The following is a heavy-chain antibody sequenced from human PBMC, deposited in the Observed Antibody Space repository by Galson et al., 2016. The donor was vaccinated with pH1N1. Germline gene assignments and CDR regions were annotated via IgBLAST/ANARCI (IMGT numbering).Heavy chain of an antibody. Sequence: EPLSLTCTVSSGSVSDGSFYWGWIRQPPGRGLAWIGNIYYSGHTYSNPSLKSRVTISVDTSKNQSSRTLTSVNVADTALYHCARWVGWSSTWSQGTLDTVSS. CDR2: IYYSGHT. V-gene: IGHV4-39*01. CDR1: SGSVSDGSFY. J-gene: IGHJ4*02. CDR3: ARWVGWSST. D-gene: IGHD3-3*01.